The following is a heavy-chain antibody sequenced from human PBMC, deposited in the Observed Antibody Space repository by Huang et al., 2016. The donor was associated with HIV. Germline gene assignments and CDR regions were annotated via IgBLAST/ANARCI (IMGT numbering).Heavy chain of an antibody. CDR3: TVLLDY. CDR1: GFTFNKYA. J-gene: IGHJ4*02. CDR2: SSGNGNKT. Sequence: EVKVLESGGGLVQPGGSLRLSCVASGFTFNKYAMSGVRQAPGKGLAWVSLSSGNGNKTYYADSVKGRFTISRDNSKNTVYLQMNSLRAEDAALYHCTVLLDYWGQGTPVTVSS. V-gene: IGHV3-23*01.